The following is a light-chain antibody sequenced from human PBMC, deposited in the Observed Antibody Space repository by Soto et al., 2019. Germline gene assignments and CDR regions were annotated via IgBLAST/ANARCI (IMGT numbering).Light chain of an antibody. CDR1: ERIYSAY. CDR2: GTS. Sequence: EVVLTQSPGTLSLSRGERATLSCRASERIYSAYLGWYQQKPGQAPRLLIYGTSSRATGIPDRFSGSGSGTDFTLTISRLEPDDFAVYYCQQYGNSPITFGQGTRLEIK. V-gene: IGKV3-20*01. J-gene: IGKJ5*01. CDR3: QQYGNSPIT.